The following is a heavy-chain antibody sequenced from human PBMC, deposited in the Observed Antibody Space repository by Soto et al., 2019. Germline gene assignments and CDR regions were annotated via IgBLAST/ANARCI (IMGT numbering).Heavy chain of an antibody. J-gene: IGHJ4*02. CDR2: LSASGSRT. V-gene: IGHV3-23*01. CDR3: AKSHTVLVMFDS. CDR1: GFTFSSYA. Sequence: EVQLLESGGGLIQPGGSLRVSCEGTGFTFSSYAMNWVRQVPGKGLQWVAGLSASGSRTFYAESVKGRFTISRDNSKNTVFLQMDSLRAEDAAAYFCAKSHTVLVMFDSWGQGTLVTVSS. D-gene: IGHD3-3*01.